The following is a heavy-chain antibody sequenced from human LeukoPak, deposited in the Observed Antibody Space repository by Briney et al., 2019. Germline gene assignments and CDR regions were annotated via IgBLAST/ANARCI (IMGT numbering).Heavy chain of an antibody. V-gene: IGHV4-39*07. CDR3: ARDGPHTAMEYFDY. CDR2: IYYSGST. Sequence: PSETLSLTCTVSGGSISSSSYYWGWIRQPPGKGLEWIGSIYYSGSTYYNPSLKSRVTISVDTSKNQFSLKLSSVTAADTAVYYCARDGPHTAMEYFDYWGQGTLVTVSS. J-gene: IGHJ4*02. D-gene: IGHD5-18*01. CDR1: GGSISSSSYY.